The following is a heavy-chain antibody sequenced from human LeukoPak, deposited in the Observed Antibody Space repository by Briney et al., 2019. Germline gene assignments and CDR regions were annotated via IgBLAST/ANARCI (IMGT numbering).Heavy chain of an antibody. J-gene: IGHJ5*01. CDR3: ARGAREYLDWFDY. Sequence: ASVKVSCKASGGTFSSYAISWVRQAPGQGLEWMGGIIPIFGTANYAQKFQGRVTITADESTSTAYMELSSLRSEDTAVYYCARGAREYLDWFDYWGQGTLVTVSS. D-gene: IGHD2/OR15-2a*01. V-gene: IGHV1-69*01. CDR2: IIPIFGTA. CDR1: GGTFSSYA.